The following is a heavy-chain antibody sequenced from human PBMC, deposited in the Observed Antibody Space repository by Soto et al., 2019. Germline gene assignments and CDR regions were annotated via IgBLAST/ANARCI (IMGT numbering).Heavy chain of an antibody. CDR2: ITPFNGNT. V-gene: IGHV1-45*02. J-gene: IGHJ3*02. CDR1: GYTFTYRY. CDR3: ASADSSGDAFDI. Sequence: QMQLVQSGAEVKKTGSSVKVSCKASGYTFTYRYLHWVRQAPGQALEWMGWITPFNGNTNYAQKFQDRVTITRDRSMSTAYMELSSLRSEDTAMYYCASADSSGDAFDIWGQGTMVTVSS. D-gene: IGHD6-19*01.